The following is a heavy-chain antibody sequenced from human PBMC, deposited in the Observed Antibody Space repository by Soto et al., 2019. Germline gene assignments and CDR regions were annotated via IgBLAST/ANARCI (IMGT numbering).Heavy chain of an antibody. V-gene: IGHV3-21*01. J-gene: IGHJ4*02. CDR1: GFTFSSYS. CDR3: ARDAMTRVRGAKKRFAY. Sequence: EVQLVESGGGLVKPGGTLRLSCAASGFTFSSYSMYWVRQAPAKGLEWVSSISSSSSYIYYADSVKGRFTISRDNAKNSLYLQMNSRRAEDTAVYYGARDAMTRVRGAKKRFAYCGQGTLVTVSS. D-gene: IGHD3-10*01. CDR2: ISSSSSYI.